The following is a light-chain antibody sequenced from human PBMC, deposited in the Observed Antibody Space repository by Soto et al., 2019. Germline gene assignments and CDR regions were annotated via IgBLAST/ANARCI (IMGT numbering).Light chain of an antibody. Sequence: QSVLTQPASVSGSPGQSITISCTGTSSDVGGYNYVSWYQQHPGKAPKLMIYEVSNRPSGVSNRFSGSKSGNTASLTSSGLQAEDEADEYCSSYTSSSTPRVFGGGTKLTVL. V-gene: IGLV2-14*01. CDR2: EVS. CDR1: SSDVGGYNY. J-gene: IGLJ3*02. CDR3: SSYTSSSTPRV.